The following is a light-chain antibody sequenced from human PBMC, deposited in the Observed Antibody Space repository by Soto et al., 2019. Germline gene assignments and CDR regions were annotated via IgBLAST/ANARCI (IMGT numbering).Light chain of an antibody. CDR1: QTISTY. J-gene: IGKJ2*01. CDR2: DAS. V-gene: IGKV1-39*01. CDR3: QQSDSTPYT. Sequence: DIQMTQSPSSLCASVGARVTITCRASQTISTYLNWYQQKPGKARRLLIYDASSLLSGVTSRFSGSGSGTDFTLTIASLQPEDFSTYYCQQSDSTPYTFGQGTKVEIK.